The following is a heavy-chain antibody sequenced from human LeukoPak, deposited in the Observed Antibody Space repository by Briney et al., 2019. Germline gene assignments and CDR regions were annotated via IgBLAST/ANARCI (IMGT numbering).Heavy chain of an antibody. J-gene: IGHJ4*02. Sequence: PGGSLRLSCAVSGFTVSSDYMNWVRQAPGKGLEWVSVIYRGSGDTTYYADSVRGRFTISRDNSKNTLYLQMNSLRAEDTAVYYCARASSIAAAGLFDYWGQGTLVTVSS. CDR3: ARASSIAAAGLFDY. V-gene: IGHV3-53*01. CDR1: GFTVSSDY. CDR2: IYRGSGDTT. D-gene: IGHD6-25*01.